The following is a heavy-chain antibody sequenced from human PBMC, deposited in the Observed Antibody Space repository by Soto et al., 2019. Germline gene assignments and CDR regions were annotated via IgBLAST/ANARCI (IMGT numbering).Heavy chain of an antibody. V-gene: IGHV4-31*03. J-gene: IGHJ5*02. CDR3: ARAKRDRSWFDP. CDR1: GGSISSGGYY. Sequence: SATLSLTCTVSGGSISSGGYYWSWIRQHPGKGLEWIGYIYYSGSTYYNPSLKSRVTISVDTSKNQFSLKLSSVTAADTAVYYCARAKRDRSWFDPWGQGTLVTGSS. CDR2: IYYSGST.